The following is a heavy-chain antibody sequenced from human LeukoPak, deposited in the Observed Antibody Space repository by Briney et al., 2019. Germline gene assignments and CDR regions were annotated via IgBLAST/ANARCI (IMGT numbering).Heavy chain of an antibody. Sequence: GGSLRLSCAASGFTFSSYAMTWVRQAPGKGLEWVSAISGSADSTYYADSVKGRFTISRDNSRNTVHLQMNSLRVEDTAVYYCAKETYASGPYCFDYWGQGTLVTVSS. V-gene: IGHV3-23*01. CDR1: GFTFSSYA. CDR3: AKETYASGPYCFDY. CDR2: ISGSADST. D-gene: IGHD3-10*01. J-gene: IGHJ4*02.